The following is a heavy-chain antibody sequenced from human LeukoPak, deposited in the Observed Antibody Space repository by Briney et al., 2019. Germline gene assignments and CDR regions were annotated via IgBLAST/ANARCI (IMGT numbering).Heavy chain of an antibody. CDR1: GYSFTTYW. CDR3: ARRRYYDSSGYFAFDI. D-gene: IGHD3-22*01. V-gene: IGHV5-51*01. J-gene: IGHJ3*02. CDR2: IYPGDSDT. Sequence: GESLKISCKGSGYSFTTYWIGWVRQMPGRGLEWMGIIYPGDSDTRYNPSFQGHVTISADKSISTAYLQWSSLKASDTAMYYCARRRYYDSSGYFAFDIWGQGTMVTVSS.